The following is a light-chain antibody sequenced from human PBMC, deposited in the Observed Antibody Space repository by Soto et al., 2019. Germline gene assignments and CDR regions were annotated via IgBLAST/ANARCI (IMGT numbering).Light chain of an antibody. V-gene: IGLV1-47*01. J-gene: IGLJ3*02. CDR3: AVWDASLSAWV. Sequence: QSVLTQPPSPSGTPGQRVTIPCSGTSSNIGRNYVYWYKQLPGTAPKLVIHRNNQRPSGVPDRYSGSKSGTSASLAISGLRYEDEADYYCAVWDASLSAWVFGGGTKLTVL. CDR2: RNN. CDR1: SSNIGRNY.